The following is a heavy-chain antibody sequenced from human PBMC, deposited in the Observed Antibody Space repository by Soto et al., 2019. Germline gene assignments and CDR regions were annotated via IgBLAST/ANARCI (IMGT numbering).Heavy chain of an antibody. V-gene: IGHV1-2*04. J-gene: IGHJ5*02. CDR1: GYTFTAYY. Sequence: ASVKVSCKASGYTFTAYYMHWVRQAPGQGLEWMGWINPNSGGTNYAQKFQGWVTMTRDTSISTAYMELRRLRLDDTAVYYCAREMGSSLQNWFDPWGQGTLVTVSS. CDR3: AREMGSSLQNWFDP. D-gene: IGHD6-13*01. CDR2: INPNSGGT.